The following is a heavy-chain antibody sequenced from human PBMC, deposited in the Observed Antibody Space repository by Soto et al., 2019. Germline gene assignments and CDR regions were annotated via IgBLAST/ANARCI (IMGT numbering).Heavy chain of an antibody. Sequence: SETLSLTCTVSGGSISSYYWSWIRQPPGKGLEWIGYIYYSGSTNYNPSLKSRVTISVDTSKNQFSLKLSSVTAADTAVYYCASLASSGWYLDYWGQGTLVTVSS. CDR1: GGSISSYY. J-gene: IGHJ4*02. D-gene: IGHD6-19*01. CDR3: ASLASSGWYLDY. V-gene: IGHV4-59*08. CDR2: IYYSGST.